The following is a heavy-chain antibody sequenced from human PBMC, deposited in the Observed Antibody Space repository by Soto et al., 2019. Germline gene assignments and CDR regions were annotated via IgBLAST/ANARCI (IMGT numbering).Heavy chain of an antibody. V-gene: IGHV1-69*13. J-gene: IGHJ5*02. CDR1: GGTFSSYA. CDR2: IIPIFGTA. Sequence: GASVKVSCKASGGTFSSYAISWVRQASGQGREWMGGIIPIFGTANYAQKFQGRVTITADESTSTAYMELSSLRSEDTAVYYCARDLGRYCSGGSCAWFDPWGQGXLVTVSS. D-gene: IGHD2-15*01. CDR3: ARDLGRYCSGGSCAWFDP.